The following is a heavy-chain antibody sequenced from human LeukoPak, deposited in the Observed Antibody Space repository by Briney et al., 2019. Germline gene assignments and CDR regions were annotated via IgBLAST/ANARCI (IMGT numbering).Heavy chain of an antibody. CDR1: GGSISNYY. V-gene: IGHV4-59*01. D-gene: IGHD3-16*02. Sequence: PETLSLTCTVSGGSISNYYWTWIRQPPGKGLEWIGYIYNSGSTNYNPSLKSRVTISADTSKNQFSLKLSSVTAADTAVYYCARYHYDYVWGSYRYDYWGQGTLVTVSS. CDR3: ARYHYDYVWGSYRYDY. CDR2: IYNSGST. J-gene: IGHJ4*02.